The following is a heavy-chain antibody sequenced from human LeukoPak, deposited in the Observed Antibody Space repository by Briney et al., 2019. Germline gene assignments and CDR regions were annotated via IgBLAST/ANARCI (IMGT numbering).Heavy chain of an antibody. CDR2: IRYDGSNK. D-gene: IGHD3-10*01. Sequence: AEGSLRLSCAASGFTFSSYGMHWVRQAPGKGLEWVAFIRYDGSNKYYADSVKGRFTISRDNSKNTLYLQMNSLRAEDTAVYYCAKDTVRGVPFSFDYWGQGTLVTVSS. V-gene: IGHV3-30*02. J-gene: IGHJ4*02. CDR1: GFTFSSYG. CDR3: AKDTVRGVPFSFDY.